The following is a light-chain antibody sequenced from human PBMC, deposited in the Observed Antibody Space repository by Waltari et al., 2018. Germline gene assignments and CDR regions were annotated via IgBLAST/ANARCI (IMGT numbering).Light chain of an antibody. CDR3: CSYARSKVGL. CDR2: EVS. Sequence: QSALTQPASISGSPGQSITISCAGTISDVGSFNLVSWYHHHPAKAPKLMIFEVSQRPSGISDRFSGSKSGNTASLTISGLQAEDEANYYCCSYARSKVGLCGGGTKLTVL. V-gene: IGLV2-23*02. CDR1: ISDVGSFNL. J-gene: IGLJ3*02.